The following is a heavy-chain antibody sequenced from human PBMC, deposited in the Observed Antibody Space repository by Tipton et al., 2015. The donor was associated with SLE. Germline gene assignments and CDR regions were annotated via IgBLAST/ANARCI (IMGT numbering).Heavy chain of an antibody. CDR1: GYTFTNYY. V-gene: IGHV1-46*01. J-gene: IGHJ2*01. D-gene: IGHD3-3*01. CDR3: ARDRSAYYPYWYFDL. CDR2: INPIGRRT. Sequence: QSGAEVKKPGASVKLSCKASGYTFTNYYMHWVRQAPGQGLEWMGVINPIGRRTSYAQKFQGRVTMTSDTSTSTVYMELNSLRSEDTAVYYCARDRSAYYPYWYFDLWGRGSLVTVSS.